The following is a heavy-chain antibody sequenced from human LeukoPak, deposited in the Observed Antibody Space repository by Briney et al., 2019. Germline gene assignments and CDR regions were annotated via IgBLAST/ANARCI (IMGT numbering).Heavy chain of an antibody. Sequence: GRSLRLSCAASGFTFSSYAMHWVRQAPGKGLEWVAVISYDGSNKYYADSVKGRFTISRDNSKNTLYLQMNSLRAEDTAVYYCAKDCRAYGSASCNWGQGTLVTVSS. J-gene: IGHJ4*02. V-gene: IGHV3-30-3*01. CDR3: AKDCRAYGSASCN. CDR2: ISYDGSNK. CDR1: GFTFSSYA. D-gene: IGHD3-10*01.